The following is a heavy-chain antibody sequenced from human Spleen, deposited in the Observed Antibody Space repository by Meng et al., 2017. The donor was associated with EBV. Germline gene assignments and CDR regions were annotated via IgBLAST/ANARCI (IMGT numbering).Heavy chain of an antibody. V-gene: IGHV4-34*01. Sequence: QVQVQRGGAGLLKPSETLSLTGAVHGASIGGDYWSWIRQPPGKGLEWLGEINHSGKANYNPSLKSRVTISVDTSNNQLSLKLSSLTAADTAVYYCVRGGYYSPCDYWGQGTLVTVSS. J-gene: IGHJ4*02. CDR3: VRGGYYSPCDY. CDR1: GASIGGDY. D-gene: IGHD2/OR15-2a*01. CDR2: INHSGKA.